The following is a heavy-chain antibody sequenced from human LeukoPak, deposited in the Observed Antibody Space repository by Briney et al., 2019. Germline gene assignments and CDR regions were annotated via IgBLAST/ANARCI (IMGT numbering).Heavy chain of an antibody. J-gene: IGHJ4*02. D-gene: IGHD3-22*01. Sequence: SETLSLTCAVYGVSFSGYYWSWIRQPPGKGLEWIGEINHSGSTNYNPSLKSRVTISVDTSKNQFSLKLSSVTAADTAVYYCAYYDSSGYGLGLGYYWGQGTLVTVSS. CDR3: AYYDSSGYGLGLGYY. CDR2: INHSGST. CDR1: GVSFSGYY. V-gene: IGHV4-34*01.